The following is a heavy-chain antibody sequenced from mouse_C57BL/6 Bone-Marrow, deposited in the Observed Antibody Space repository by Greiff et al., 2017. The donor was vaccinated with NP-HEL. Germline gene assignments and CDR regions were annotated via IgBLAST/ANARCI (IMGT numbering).Heavy chain of an antibody. CDR1: GYSITSGYY. Sequence: ESGPGLVKPSQSLSLTCSVTGYSITSGYYWNWIRQFPGNKLEWMGYISYDGSNNYNPSLKNRISITRDTSKNQFFLKLNSVTTEDTATYYCARDPPYYYGSSYDAMDYWGQGTSVTVSS. D-gene: IGHD1-1*01. CDR3: ARDPPYYYGSSYDAMDY. J-gene: IGHJ4*01. CDR2: ISYDGSN. V-gene: IGHV3-6*01.